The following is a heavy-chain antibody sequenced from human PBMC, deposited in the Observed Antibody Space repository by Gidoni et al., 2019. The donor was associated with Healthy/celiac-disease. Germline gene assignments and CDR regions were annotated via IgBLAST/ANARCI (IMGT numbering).Heavy chain of an antibody. D-gene: IGHD2-15*01. CDR3: ARGLYCSGGSCYYYGMDV. J-gene: IGHJ6*02. CDR1: GGSFRGYY. V-gene: IGHV4-34*01. CDR2: INHSGST. Sequence: QVQLQQWGAGLLKPSATLSLTCAVYGGSFRGYYWSWIRQPPGKGLEWIGEINHSGSTNYNPSLKSRVTISVDTSKNQFSLKLSSVTAAETAVYYCARGLYCSGGSCYYYGMDVWGQGTTVTVSS.